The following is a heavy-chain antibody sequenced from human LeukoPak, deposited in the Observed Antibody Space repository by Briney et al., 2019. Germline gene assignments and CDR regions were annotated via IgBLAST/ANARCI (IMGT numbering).Heavy chain of an antibody. CDR1: GFTFSSYA. V-gene: IGHV3-23*01. J-gene: IGHJ1*01. Sequence: GGSLRLSCAASGFTFSSYAMSWVRQAPGKGLEWVSVISGSGGSTYYADSVKGRYTISRDNSKNTLYLQMNSLRAEDTAVYYCAKAGDCGGDCYVVYFQHWGQGTLVTVSS. D-gene: IGHD2-21*02. CDR3: AKAGDCGGDCYVVYFQH. CDR2: ISGSGGST.